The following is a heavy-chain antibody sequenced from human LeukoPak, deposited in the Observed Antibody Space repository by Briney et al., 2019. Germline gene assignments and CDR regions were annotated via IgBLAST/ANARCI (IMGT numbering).Heavy chain of an antibody. D-gene: IGHD3-10*01. Sequence: SETLSLTCTVSGRSFSGYYWTWIRHPPRRGREWIGEIRHSGTTNYNPSLKSRVTISLDTSTNQVSLTLASVSGADTAMYYCARLRQTVVRGVISPRYFDTAGPIGRWGPGTVVTVSS. J-gene: IGHJ4*02. CDR1: GRSFSGYY. V-gene: IGHV4-34*01. CDR2: IRHSGTT. CDR3: ARLRQTVVRGVISPRYFDTAGPIGR.